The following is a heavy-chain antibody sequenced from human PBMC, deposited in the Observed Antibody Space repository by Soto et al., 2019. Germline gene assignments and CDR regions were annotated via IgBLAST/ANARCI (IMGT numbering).Heavy chain of an antibody. CDR3: AKDLGYCSSTSCSGVYYYYGMDV. V-gene: IGHV3-23*01. CDR1: GFTFSSYA. CDR2: ISGSGGST. D-gene: IGHD2-2*01. J-gene: IGHJ6*02. Sequence: PGVSLRLSWAASGFTFSSYAMSWVRQAPGKGLEWVSAISGSGGSTYYADSVKGRFTISRDNSKNTLYLQMNSLRAEDTAVYYCAKDLGYCSSTSCSGVYYYYGMDVWGQGTTVTVSS.